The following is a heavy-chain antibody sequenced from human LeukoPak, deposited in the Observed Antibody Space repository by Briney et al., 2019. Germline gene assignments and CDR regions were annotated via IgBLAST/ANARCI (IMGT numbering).Heavy chain of an antibody. CDR1: GFTFSSYS. CDR2: ISSNSSTI. J-gene: IGHJ6*02. V-gene: IGHV3-48*04. Sequence: GGSLRLSCAASGFTFSSYSMNWVRQAPGKGLEWVSYISSNSSTIYYADSVKGRFTISRDNAKNSLYLQMNSLRAEDTAVYYCARESAVALGMDVWGQGTTVTVSS. D-gene: IGHD6-19*01. CDR3: ARESAVALGMDV.